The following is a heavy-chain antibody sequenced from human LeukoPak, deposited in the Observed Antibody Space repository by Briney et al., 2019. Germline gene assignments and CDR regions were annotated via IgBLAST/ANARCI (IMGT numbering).Heavy chain of an antibody. CDR1: GFTFSSYA. J-gene: IGHJ4*02. D-gene: IGHD2-2*01. CDR3: AKPLNYCSSTSCYHLAYYFDY. V-gene: IGHV3-23*01. Sequence: SGGSLRLSCAASGFTFSSYAMSWVRQAPGKGLEWVSAISGSGGSTYYADSVTGRFTISRDNSKNTLYLQMNSLRAEDTAVYYCAKPLNYCSSTSCYHLAYYFDYWGQGTLVTVSS. CDR2: ISGSGGST.